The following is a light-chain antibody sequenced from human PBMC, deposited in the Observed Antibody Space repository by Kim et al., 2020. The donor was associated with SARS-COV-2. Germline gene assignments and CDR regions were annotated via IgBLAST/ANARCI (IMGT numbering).Light chain of an antibody. CDR1: QAIRNS. J-gene: IGKJ1*01. CDR3: QQYYSYPPT. Sequence: AAVGDRVTITCRASQAIRNSIAWYQQKPGEAPKSLMYAASTLQSGVPSIFSGSESGTDFTLTITSLQPEDSATYYCQQYYSYPPTFGRGTKVDIK. CDR2: AAS. V-gene: IGKV1-16*01.